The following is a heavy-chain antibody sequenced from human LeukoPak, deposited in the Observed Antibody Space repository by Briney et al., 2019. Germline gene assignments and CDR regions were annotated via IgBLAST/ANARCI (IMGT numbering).Heavy chain of an antibody. D-gene: IGHD2-2*01. Sequence: GAAVKVSCKAAGGTFTSYAISGVRQAPGQGLEWMGRIIPILGIANYAQQFQGRVTTTAHKSTSTAYMELSSLRSENTAVYYCARCRSGSCPMGNWGQGTLVTVSS. V-gene: IGHV1-69*04. CDR3: ARCRSGSCPMGN. CDR2: IIPILGIA. CDR1: GGTFTSYA. J-gene: IGHJ4*02.